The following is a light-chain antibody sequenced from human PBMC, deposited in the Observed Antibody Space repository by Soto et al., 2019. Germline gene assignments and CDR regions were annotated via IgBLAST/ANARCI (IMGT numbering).Light chain of an antibody. CDR1: QSVSSY. Sequence: EIVLTQSPATLSLSPGERATLTCRASQSVSSYLACYQQKPGQAPRLLIYDASNSATGIPARFSGSGSGTDFTLTISSLEPEDCAVYYCQQRSNWPPYTFGQGTKVEIK. CDR2: DAS. J-gene: IGKJ2*01. V-gene: IGKV3-11*01. CDR3: QQRSNWPPYT.